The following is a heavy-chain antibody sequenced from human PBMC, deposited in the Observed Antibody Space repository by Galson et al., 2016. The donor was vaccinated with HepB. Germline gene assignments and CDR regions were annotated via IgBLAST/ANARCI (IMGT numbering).Heavy chain of an antibody. CDR3: ARHSLAPRPINWFDP. J-gene: IGHJ5*02. Sequence: TLSLTCTVSGGSIRSDGYYWGWIRQPPGKTLQWIGTVYHTGTTYYNPSLQSRVSISVDTSKNQFSLKLTSVTVADTALYFCARHSLAPRPINWFDPWGQGTLAVVSS. CDR2: VYHTGTT. V-gene: IGHV4-39*01. D-gene: IGHD6-6*01. CDR1: GGSIRSDGYY.